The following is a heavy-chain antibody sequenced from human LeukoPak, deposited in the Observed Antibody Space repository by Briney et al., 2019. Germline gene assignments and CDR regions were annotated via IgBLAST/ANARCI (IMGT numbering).Heavy chain of an antibody. J-gene: IGHJ4*02. V-gene: IGHV3-74*01. CDR1: GFTFGSYW. D-gene: IGHD3-10*01. Sequence: PGGSLRLSCAASGFTFGSYWMHWVRQAPGKGLVWVSRINSDGSSTSYADSVKGRFTISRDNAKNTLYLQMNSLRAEDTAVYYCASSGLLWFGELSYFDYWGQGTLVTVSS. CDR2: INSDGSST. CDR3: ASSGLLWFGELSYFDY.